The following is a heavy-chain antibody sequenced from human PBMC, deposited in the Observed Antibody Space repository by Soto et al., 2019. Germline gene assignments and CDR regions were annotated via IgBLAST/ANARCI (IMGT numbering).Heavy chain of an antibody. D-gene: IGHD6-19*01. Sequence: EVQLVESGGGLVKPGGSLRLSCAASGFSLSSYSINWVRQAPGKGLEWVSSISISSTYMYYADSVKGRFTISRDNAKNSLYLQMSSLRAKDTAVYYCARYGSSNWFDPWGQGTLVTVSS. CDR2: ISISSTYM. CDR3: ARYGSSNWFDP. V-gene: IGHV3-21*06. CDR1: GFSLSSYS. J-gene: IGHJ5*02.